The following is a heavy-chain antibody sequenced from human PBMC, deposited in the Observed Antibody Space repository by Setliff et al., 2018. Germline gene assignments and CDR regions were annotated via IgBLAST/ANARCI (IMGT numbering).Heavy chain of an antibody. CDR2: INPHASEK. V-gene: IGHV3-7*01. J-gene: IGHJ4*02. Sequence: GGSLRLSCTASGFSYSNDWVSWVRQAPGKGLEWLASINPHASEKYYADSVKGRLTISRGNAKNSLSLQMNNLRTEDTAVYYCFGAGTCSYWGQGTLVTVSS. D-gene: IGHD3-10*01. CDR3: FGAGTCSY. CDR1: GFSYSNDW.